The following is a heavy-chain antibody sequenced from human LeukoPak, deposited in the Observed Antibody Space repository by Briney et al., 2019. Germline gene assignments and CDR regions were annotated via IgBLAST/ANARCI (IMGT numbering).Heavy chain of an antibody. J-gene: IGHJ4*02. Sequence: PGGSLRLSXAASGFTFDDYAMHWVRQAPGKGLEWVSLISGDGGSTYYADSVKGRFTISRDNSKNSLYLQMNSLRTEDTALYYCAKAKLLWFGELLNFDYWGQGTLVTVSS. D-gene: IGHD3-10*01. V-gene: IGHV3-43*02. CDR2: ISGDGGST. CDR3: AKAKLLWFGELLNFDY. CDR1: GFTFDDYA.